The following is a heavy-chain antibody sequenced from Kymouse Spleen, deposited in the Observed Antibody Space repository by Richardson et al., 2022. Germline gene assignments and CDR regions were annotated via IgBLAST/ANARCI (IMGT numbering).Heavy chain of an antibody. CDR3: AREGITGTTAYGMDV. Sequence: EVQLVESGGGLVQPGGSLRLSCAASGFTFSSYDMHWVRQATGKGLEWVSAIGTAGDTYYPGSVKGRFTISRENAKNSLYLQMNSLRAGDTAVYYCAREGITGTTAYGMDVWGQGTTVTVSS. CDR1: GFTFSSYD. CDR2: IGTAGDT. V-gene: IGHV3-13*01. D-gene: IGHD1-7*01. J-gene: IGHJ6*02.